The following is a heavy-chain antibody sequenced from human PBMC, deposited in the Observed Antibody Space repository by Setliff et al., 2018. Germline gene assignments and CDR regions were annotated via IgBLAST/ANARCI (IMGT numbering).Heavy chain of an antibody. D-gene: IGHD3-22*01. J-gene: IGHJ3*02. CDR3: ARGGVTNYYDSSGIPDAFDI. Sequence: GGSLRLSCAASGFSFNDAWMNWVRQAPGKGLEWVAVIWYDGSNKYYADSVTGRFTISRDNSKNTLYLQMSSLRAEDTAVYYCARGGVTNYYDSSGIPDAFDIWGQGTMVT. V-gene: IGHV3-33*08. CDR2: IWYDGSNK. CDR1: GFSFNDAW.